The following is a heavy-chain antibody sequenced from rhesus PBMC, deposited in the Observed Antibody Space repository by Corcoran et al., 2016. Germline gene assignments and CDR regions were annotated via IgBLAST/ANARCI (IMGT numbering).Heavy chain of an antibody. Sequence: QVQLQESGPGLVKPSETLSLPCGVSGGSINRGYAWRWIRQPPGKGLQWIGNMGGSRSRANQNPSLKSRVTISKYTSKNQFSLRLSSVTAADTAVYDCARELEYSTGWSSVVAVDFWGRGVVVTVSA. CDR3: ARELEYSTGWSSVVAVDF. D-gene: IGHD6S26*01. CDR2: MGGSRSRA. V-gene: IGHV4-127*01. CDR1: GGSINRGYA. J-gene: IGHJ6*01.